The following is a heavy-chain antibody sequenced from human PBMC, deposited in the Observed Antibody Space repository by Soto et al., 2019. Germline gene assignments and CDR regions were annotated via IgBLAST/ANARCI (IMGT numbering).Heavy chain of an antibody. J-gene: IGHJ3*02. CDR2: IWYDGSNK. CDR3: AGVLDSGSYDGFDI. D-gene: IGHD1-26*01. Sequence: QVQLVESGGGVVQPGRSLRLSCAASGFTFSIYGMHWVRQAPGKGLEWVAVIWYDGSNKYYADSVKGRFTISRDNSKNTLYLQMNSLRAEDAAVYYCAGVLDSGSYDGFDIWGQGTMVTVSS. V-gene: IGHV3-33*01. CDR1: GFTFSIYG.